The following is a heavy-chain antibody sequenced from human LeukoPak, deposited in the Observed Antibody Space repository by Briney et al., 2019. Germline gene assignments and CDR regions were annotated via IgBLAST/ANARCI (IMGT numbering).Heavy chain of an antibody. Sequence: SETLSLTCAVYGGSFSGYHWSWIRQPPGKGLEWIGEINHSGSTNYNPSLKSRVTISVDTSKNQFSLQLNSVTPEDTAVYYCARDLSGGYLFDYWGQGALVTVSS. CDR1: GGSFSGYH. CDR2: INHSGST. J-gene: IGHJ4*02. D-gene: IGHD5-12*01. CDR3: ARDLSGGYLFDY. V-gene: IGHV4-34*01.